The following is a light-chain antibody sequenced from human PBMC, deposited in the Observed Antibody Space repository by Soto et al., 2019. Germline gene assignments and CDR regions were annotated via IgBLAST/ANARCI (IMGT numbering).Light chain of an antibody. Sequence: QSALTQPRSVSGSPGQSVTISCTGTSSDVGRYDYVSWYQQHPGKAPKLIVYDVTERPSGVPDRFSGSKSGNTASLTVSGLQAEDEGDYYCSSYTATRTYVFGTGTKVTVL. CDR2: DVT. V-gene: IGLV2-11*01. J-gene: IGLJ1*01. CDR3: SSYTATRTYV. CDR1: SSDVGRYDY.